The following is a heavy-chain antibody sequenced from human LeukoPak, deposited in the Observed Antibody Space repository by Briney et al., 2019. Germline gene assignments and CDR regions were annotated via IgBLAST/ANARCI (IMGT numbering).Heavy chain of an antibody. Sequence: GGSLRLSCAASGFTFSSYAMHWVRQAPGKGLEWVAVISYDGSNKYYADSVKGRFTISRDNSKNTLYLQMNSLRAEDTAVYYCLRDLNWSLDQWGQGTLVTVSS. J-gene: IGHJ4*02. CDR2: ISYDGSNK. CDR3: LRDLNWSLDQ. CDR1: GFTFSSYA. D-gene: IGHD1-20*01. V-gene: IGHV3-30*04.